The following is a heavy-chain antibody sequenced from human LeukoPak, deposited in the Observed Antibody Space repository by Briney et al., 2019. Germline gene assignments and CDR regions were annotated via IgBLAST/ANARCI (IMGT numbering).Heavy chain of an antibody. CDR3: ASGYNYASRFDF. J-gene: IGHJ4*02. CDR2: ISYRGST. D-gene: IGHD5-18*01. CDR1: GGSISSYY. V-gene: IGHV4-59*08. Sequence: SETLSLTCTVSGGSISSYYWNWFRQPPGKGLEWIGYISYRGSTNYNPSLRSRVPVSVDTSKNQFSLKLNSVTAADTAIYYCASGYNYASRFDFWGQGTPVTVSS.